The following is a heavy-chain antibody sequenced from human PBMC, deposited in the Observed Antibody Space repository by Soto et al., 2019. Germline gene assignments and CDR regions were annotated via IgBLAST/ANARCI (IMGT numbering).Heavy chain of an antibody. V-gene: IGHV3-7*04. CDR3: ARGVYSFDY. D-gene: IGHD6-6*01. CDR2: MKEDGSEI. J-gene: IGHJ4*02. CDR1: GFTFSSHW. Sequence: GSLRLSCAASGFTFSSHWMTWVRQAPGKGLEWVAYMKEDGSEIYYVDSVKGRFTISRDNAKNSLYLQMNILRVEVTAVYYCARGVYSFDYWGQGTLVTVSS.